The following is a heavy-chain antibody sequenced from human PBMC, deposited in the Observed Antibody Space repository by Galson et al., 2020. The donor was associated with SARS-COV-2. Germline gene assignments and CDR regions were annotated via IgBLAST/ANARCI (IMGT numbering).Heavy chain of an antibody. V-gene: IGHV5-10-1*01. D-gene: IGHD5-12*01. Sequence: HGESLKISCKGSGYSFTSYWISWVRQMPGKGLEWMGRIDPSDSYTNYSPSFQGHVTISADKSISTAYLQWSSLKASDTAMYYCARESGYDAYYYGMDVWGQGTTVTVSS. CDR3: ARESGYDAYYYGMDV. CDR1: GYSFTSYW. CDR2: IDPSDSYT. J-gene: IGHJ6*02.